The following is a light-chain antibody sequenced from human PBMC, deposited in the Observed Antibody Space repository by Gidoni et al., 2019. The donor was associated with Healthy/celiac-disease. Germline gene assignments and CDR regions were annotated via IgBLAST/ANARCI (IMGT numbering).Light chain of an antibody. Sequence: DIVMTQPPDSLSVSLGERATINCKSSQSVLYSSNNKNYLAWYQQKPGQPPKLLIYWASTRESGVPDRFSGSGSGTDFTLTIISLQAEDVAVYYCQQYYSTPYTFGQGTKLEIK. CDR2: WAS. CDR3: QQYYSTPYT. CDR1: QSVLYSSNNKNY. J-gene: IGKJ2*01. V-gene: IGKV4-1*01.